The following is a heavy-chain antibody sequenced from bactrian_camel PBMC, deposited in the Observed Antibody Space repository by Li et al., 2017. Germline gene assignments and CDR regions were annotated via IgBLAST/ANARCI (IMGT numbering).Heavy chain of an antibody. Sequence: VQLVESGGGSVQPGGSLTLSCAASGFIFSSYAMSWVRQAPGKGLDWVSGISRGGSSTYYADSVKGRFTISRDNTKNTLYLQLNGLTTEDTAMYYCAKPLGGSWSPYNSWGQGTQVTVSS. CDR1: GFIFSSYA. D-gene: IGHD2*01. CDR2: ISRGGSST. V-gene: IGHV3S31*01. J-gene: IGHJ4*01. CDR3: AKPLGGSWSPYNS.